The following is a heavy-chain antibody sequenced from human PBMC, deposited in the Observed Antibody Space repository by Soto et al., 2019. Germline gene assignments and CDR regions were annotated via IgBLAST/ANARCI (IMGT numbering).Heavy chain of an antibody. CDR3: ARESVTYCGGDCPYYGMDV. V-gene: IGHV4-31*03. Sequence: QVQLQESGPGLVKPSQTLSLTCTVSGGSISSGGYYWSWIRQHPGKGLEWIGYIYYSGSTYYNPSLKSRVTISVDTSKNQFALKLSSVTAADTAVYYCARESVTYCGGDCPYYGMDVWGQGTTVTVSS. CDR1: GGSISSGGYY. J-gene: IGHJ6*02. D-gene: IGHD2-21*02. CDR2: IYYSGST.